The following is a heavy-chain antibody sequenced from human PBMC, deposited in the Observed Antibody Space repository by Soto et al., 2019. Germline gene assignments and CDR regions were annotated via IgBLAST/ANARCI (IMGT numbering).Heavy chain of an antibody. Sequence: PGGSLRLSCAASGFTFSSYSMNWVRQAPGKGLEWVSYISSSSSTIYYADSVKGRFTISRDNSKNSLYLQMNSLRAEDTAVYYCAKSGPGGFGEPFWGQGTLVTVSS. CDR1: GFTFSSYS. CDR3: AKSGPGGFGEPF. CDR2: ISSSSSTI. J-gene: IGHJ4*02. D-gene: IGHD3-10*01. V-gene: IGHV3-48*01.